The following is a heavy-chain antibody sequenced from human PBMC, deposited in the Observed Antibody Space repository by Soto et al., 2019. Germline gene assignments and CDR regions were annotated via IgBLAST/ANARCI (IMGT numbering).Heavy chain of an antibody. CDR3: ARGENDAFDI. CDR1: AYSITNAYY. V-gene: IGHV4-38-2*01. J-gene: IGHJ3*02. Sequence: SETLSLTCAVSAYSITNAYYWAWIRQHPGKGLEWIGSIYRSGNTYYNPSLKSRVTISVDTSENHFSLKLISVTAEDTAVYYCARGENDAFDIWGQGTMVT. CDR2: IYRSGNT.